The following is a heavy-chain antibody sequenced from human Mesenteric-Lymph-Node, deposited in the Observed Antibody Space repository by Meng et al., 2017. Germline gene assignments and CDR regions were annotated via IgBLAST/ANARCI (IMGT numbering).Heavy chain of an antibody. J-gene: IGHJ4*02. CDR1: GFTFSDHL. CDR2: SRSKVSGYTT. Sequence: GGSLRLSCVASGFTFSDHLMDWVRQAPGEGLEWVGRSRSKVSGYTTEYAASVRGRFSVSRDESRNLFYLQMNNLKTEDTAVYYCSAGRGGSAPSDYWGQGTLVTVSS. V-gene: IGHV3-72*01. CDR3: SAGRGGSAPSDY. D-gene: IGHD1-26*01.